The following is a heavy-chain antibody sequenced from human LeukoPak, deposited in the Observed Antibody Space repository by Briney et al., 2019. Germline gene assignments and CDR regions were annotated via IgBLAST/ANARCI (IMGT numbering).Heavy chain of an antibody. V-gene: IGHV4-39*01. J-gene: IGHJ4*02. Sequence: SETLSLTCTVSGGSISSSSYYWGWIRQPPGKGLEWIGSIYYSGSTYYNPSLKSRVTISVDTSKNQFSLKLSSVTAADTAVYSCARRRYCYGPDYWGQGTRVTVS. CDR2: IYYSGST. CDR1: GGSISSSSYY. CDR3: ARRRYCYGPDY. D-gene: IGHD5-18*01.